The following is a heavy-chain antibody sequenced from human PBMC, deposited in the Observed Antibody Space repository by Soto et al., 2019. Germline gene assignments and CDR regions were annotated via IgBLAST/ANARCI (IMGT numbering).Heavy chain of an antibody. CDR3: AKAMLQQWEGGYHYGMAV. D-gene: IGHD6-19*01. Sequence: GGSLRLSCAASGFTFDDYTMHWVRQAPGKGLEWVSLISWDGGSTYYADSVKGRFTISRDNSKNSLYLQMNSLRTEDTALYYCAKAMLQQWEGGYHYGMAVWGQGTSVTVSS. CDR1: GFTFDDYT. CDR2: ISWDGGST. J-gene: IGHJ6*02. V-gene: IGHV3-43*01.